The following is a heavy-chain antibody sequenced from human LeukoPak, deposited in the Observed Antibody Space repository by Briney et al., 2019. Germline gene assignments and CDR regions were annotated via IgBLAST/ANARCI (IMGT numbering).Heavy chain of an antibody. Sequence: GGSLRLSCAASGFTFSSYTMNWVRQAPGKGLEWVSLISGSGDSTYYADSVKGRFTISRDNSKNTLYLQMNSLRAEDTAVYFCAKRNYFDYWGQGTLVTVSS. J-gene: IGHJ4*02. V-gene: IGHV3-23*01. D-gene: IGHD1-14*01. CDR2: ISGSGDST. CDR3: AKRNYFDY. CDR1: GFTFSSYT.